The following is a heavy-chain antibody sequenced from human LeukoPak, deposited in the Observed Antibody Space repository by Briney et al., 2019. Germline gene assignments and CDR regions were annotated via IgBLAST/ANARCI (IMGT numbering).Heavy chain of an antibody. D-gene: IGHD6-13*01. V-gene: IGHV3-23*01. CDR1: GFTFSSYG. Sequence: GGSLRLSCAASGFTFSSYGMSWVRQAPGKGLEWVSSISTSDGTTHFADSVKGRFTISRDNSKNTLYLQMNSLGAEDTAVYFCAKARYSSLYYFDYWGQGTLVPVSS. CDR3: AKARYSSLYYFDY. CDR2: ISTSDGTT. J-gene: IGHJ4*02.